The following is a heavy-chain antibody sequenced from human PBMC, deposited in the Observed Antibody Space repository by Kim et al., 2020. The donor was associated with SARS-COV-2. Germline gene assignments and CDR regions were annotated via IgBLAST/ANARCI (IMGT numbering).Heavy chain of an antibody. Sequence: GGSLRLSCAASGFTFDDYAMHWVRQAPGKGLEWVSGISWNSGSIGYADSVKGRFTISRDNAKNSLYLQMNSLRAEDTALYYCAKDVGYSYGSSFDYWGQGTLVTVSS. CDR2: ISWNSGSI. CDR1: GFTFDDYA. CDR3: AKDVGYSYGSSFDY. D-gene: IGHD5-18*01. V-gene: IGHV3-9*01. J-gene: IGHJ4*02.